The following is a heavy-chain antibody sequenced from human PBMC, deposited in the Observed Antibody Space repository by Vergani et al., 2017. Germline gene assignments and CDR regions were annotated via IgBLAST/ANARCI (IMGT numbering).Heavy chain of an antibody. CDR3: AKALGTSSGRAWFDP. J-gene: IGHJ5*02. V-gene: IGHV3-9*02. D-gene: IGHD6-6*01. Sequence: EVQLEESGGGLVLPGRSLRLSCVASGFTSAGYAMHWVRQAPGKGLEWVSGISWNSNSIGDADSVKGRFTFSRDNAKNSLYLQMNSLRAEDTALYYCAKALGTSSGRAWFDPWGQGTLVTVSS. CDR1: GFTSAGYA. CDR2: ISWNSNSI.